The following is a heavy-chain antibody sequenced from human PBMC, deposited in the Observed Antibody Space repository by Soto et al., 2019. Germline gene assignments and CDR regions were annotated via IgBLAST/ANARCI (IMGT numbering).Heavy chain of an antibody. CDR1: GFTFSSYA. CDR3: AKDLGDYGDYVYYFDY. J-gene: IGHJ4*02. Sequence: GGSLRLSCAASGFTFSSYAMSWVRQAPWKGLEWVSAISGSGGSTYYADSVKGRFTISRDNSKNTLYLQMNSLRAEDTAVYYCAKDLGDYGDYVYYFDYWGQGTLVTVSS. D-gene: IGHD4-17*01. V-gene: IGHV3-23*01. CDR2: ISGSGGST.